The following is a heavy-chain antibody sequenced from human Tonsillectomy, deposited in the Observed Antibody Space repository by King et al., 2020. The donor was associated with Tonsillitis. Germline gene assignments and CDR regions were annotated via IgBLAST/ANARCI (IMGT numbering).Heavy chain of an antibody. CDR1: GGSLSSASYF. CDR2: INTSGSS. CDR3: ARQWSLNGGSRAAAWDI. D-gene: IGHD7-27*01. J-gene: IGHJ3*02. V-gene: IGHV4-61*02. Sequence: QLQESGPGLVKPSQTLSLTCSVSGGSLSSASYFWSWIRQPAGKGLEWIGRINTSGSSNYNPSLKSRVSMSVDTSKNQFSLKLSSVTAADTAMYYCARQWSLNGGSRAAAWDIWGQGTMVTVSA.